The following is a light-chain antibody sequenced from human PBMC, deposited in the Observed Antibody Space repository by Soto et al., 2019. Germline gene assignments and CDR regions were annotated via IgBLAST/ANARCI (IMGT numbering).Light chain of an antibody. J-gene: IGKJ1*01. Sequence: EIVMTQSPATLSVSPGERATLSCRASQSVSSNLAWYQQKPGQAPRLLIYGASTRATGIPARFSGSGSGTEFNLTISSLQSEDFAVYYCQQYNNWPQTLGQGTKVEIK. CDR3: QQYNNWPQT. CDR1: QSVSSN. V-gene: IGKV3-15*01. CDR2: GAS.